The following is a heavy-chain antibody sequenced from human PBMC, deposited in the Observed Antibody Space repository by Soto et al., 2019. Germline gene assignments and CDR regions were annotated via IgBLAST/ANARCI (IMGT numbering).Heavy chain of an antibody. CDR2: INHSGST. D-gene: IGHD3-3*01. CDR1: GGSFGGYY. V-gene: IGHV4-34*01. J-gene: IGHJ6*03. CDR3: ARESTIFGVVNYYSYSMDF. Sequence: SETLSLTCAVYGGSFGGYYWSWIRQPPGKGLEWIGEINHSGSTNYNPSLKSRVTISVDTSKNQFSLKLSSVTAADTAVYYCARESTIFGVVNYYSYSMDFWGKGTTVTVSS.